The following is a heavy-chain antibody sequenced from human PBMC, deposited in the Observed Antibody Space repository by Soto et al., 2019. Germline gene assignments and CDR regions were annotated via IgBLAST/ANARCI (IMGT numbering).Heavy chain of an antibody. Sequence: QVQLVESGGGVVQPGRSLRLSCAASGFTFSSYGMHWVRQAPGKGLEWVAVIWYDGSNKYYADSVKGRFTISRDNSKNTLYLQMNSLRDEDTAVYYCARDPDYGDYVDYYYGMDVWGQGTTVTVSS. V-gene: IGHV3-33*01. CDR3: ARDPDYGDYVDYYYGMDV. CDR1: GFTFSSYG. J-gene: IGHJ6*02. CDR2: IWYDGSNK. D-gene: IGHD4-17*01.